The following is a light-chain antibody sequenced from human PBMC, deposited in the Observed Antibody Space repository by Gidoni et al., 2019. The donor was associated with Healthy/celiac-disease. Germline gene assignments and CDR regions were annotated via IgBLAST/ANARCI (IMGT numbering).Light chain of an antibody. CDR2: AAS. CDR3: QQFNNWPPLFT. V-gene: IGKV3-15*01. CDR1: QSVSSN. Sequence: ELVMTQSLATLSVSPGERATLSCRASQSVSSNLAWYQQKPGQAPRLLIYAASTRATGIPARFSGSGSGTEFTLTISSLQSEDFAVYYCQQFNNWPPLFTFGPGTKVDIK. J-gene: IGKJ3*01.